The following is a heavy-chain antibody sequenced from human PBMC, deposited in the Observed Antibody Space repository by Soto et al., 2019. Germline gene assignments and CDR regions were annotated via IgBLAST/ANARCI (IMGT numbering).Heavy chain of an antibody. CDR2: ISSDESTV. J-gene: IGHJ4*02. CDR3: ATLTAPRDY. CDR1: GFTFRNYF. V-gene: IGHV3-11*01. D-gene: IGHD2-21*02. Sequence: PGGSLRLSCVASGFTFRNYFMNWIRQAPGKGPEWLSYISSDESTVFYADSVKGRFTTSRDNAKNSVYLQMNSLSAEDTAVYYCATLTAPRDYWSQGSLVTVSS.